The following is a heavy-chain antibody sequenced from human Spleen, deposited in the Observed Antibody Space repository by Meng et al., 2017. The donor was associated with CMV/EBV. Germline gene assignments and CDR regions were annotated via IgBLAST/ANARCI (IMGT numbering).Heavy chain of an antibody. CDR2: IKNKTDGGTT. Sequence: SCAASGFTFSNSWMSWIRQAPGKGLEWIGRIKNKTDGGTTDYAAPVKGKFTISRDDSKNTLYLQINSLKTEDTAVYYCTTGTAVALYWGQGTLVTVSS. D-gene: IGHD6-19*01. CDR1: GFTFSNSW. V-gene: IGHV3-15*01. CDR3: TTGTAVALY. J-gene: IGHJ4*02.